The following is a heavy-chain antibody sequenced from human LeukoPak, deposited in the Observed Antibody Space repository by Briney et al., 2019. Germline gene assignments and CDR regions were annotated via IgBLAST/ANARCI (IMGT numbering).Heavy chain of an antibody. V-gene: IGHV1-69*13. CDR1: GGTFSSYA. D-gene: IGHD2-21*01. CDR3: AMHTRSAGRYYYYGMDV. CDR2: IIPIFGTA. Sequence: ASVTVSCTASGGTFSSYAISWVRQAPGQGLEWMGGIIPIFGTANYAQKFQGRVTITADESTSTAYMELSSLRSEDTAVYYCAMHTRSAGRYYYYGMDVWGQGTTVTVSS. J-gene: IGHJ6*02.